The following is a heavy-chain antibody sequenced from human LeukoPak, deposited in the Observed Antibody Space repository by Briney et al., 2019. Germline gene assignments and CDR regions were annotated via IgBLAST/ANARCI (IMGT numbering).Heavy chain of an antibody. CDR3: ARQRDYYDSSGQSDFDS. CDR1: GGSIRSSGYF. D-gene: IGHD3-22*01. CDR2: IYYGGTT. Sequence: SETLSLTCSVSGGSIRSSGYFWGWIRQPPGKALEWIGSIYYGGTTYYNPSLKSRVTISVDTSKKQFSLKLSSVTADTAFYYCARQRDYYDSSGQSDFDSWGQGALVTVSS. J-gene: IGHJ4*02. V-gene: IGHV4-39*01.